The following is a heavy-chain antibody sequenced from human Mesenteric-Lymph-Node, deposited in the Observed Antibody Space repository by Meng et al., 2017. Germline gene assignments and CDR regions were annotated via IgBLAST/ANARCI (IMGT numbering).Heavy chain of an antibody. J-gene: IGHJ4*02. V-gene: IGHV2-5*01. D-gene: IGHD2-2*01. CDR3: AHHSPWGVPAANYGFDY. CDR2: IYWNDDK. CDR1: GFSLSTSGVG. Sequence: QTTLKVSCPPLVKPTQTLTLTCTFSGFSLSTSGVGVGWIRQPPGKALEWLALIYWNDDKRYSPSLKSRLTITKDTSKNQVVLTMTNMDPVDTATYYCAHHSPWGVPAANYGFDYWGQGTLVTVSS.